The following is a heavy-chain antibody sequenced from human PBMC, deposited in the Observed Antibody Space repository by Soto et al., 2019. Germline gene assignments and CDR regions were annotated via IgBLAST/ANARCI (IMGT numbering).Heavy chain of an antibody. Sequence: GGSLRLSCAASGFTFRSYWMQWVRQAPGKGPEWVGRIKSKTDGGTTDYAAPVKGRFTISRDDSQIMLYLQMNSLKSEDTAVSAAVTEGRFRENWF. V-gene: IGHV3-15*07. CDR3: VTEGRFRENWF. D-gene: IGHD3-10*01. CDR2: IKSKTDGGTT. CDR1: GFTFRSYW. J-gene: IGHJ5*01.